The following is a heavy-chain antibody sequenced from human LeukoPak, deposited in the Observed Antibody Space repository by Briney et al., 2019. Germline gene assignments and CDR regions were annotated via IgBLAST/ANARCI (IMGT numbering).Heavy chain of an antibody. D-gene: IGHD6-13*01. CDR3: ARGRRLGYSSSWDTEGDAFDI. V-gene: IGHV3-30*19. CDR2: ISYDGSNK. Sequence: GGSLTLSCAASGSTFSTHRMNWVRQAPGKGLEWVAVISYDGSNKYYADSVKGRFTISRDNSKNTLYLQMNSLRAEDTAVYYCARGRRLGYSSSWDTEGDAFDIWGQGTMVTVSS. J-gene: IGHJ3*02. CDR1: GSTFSTHR.